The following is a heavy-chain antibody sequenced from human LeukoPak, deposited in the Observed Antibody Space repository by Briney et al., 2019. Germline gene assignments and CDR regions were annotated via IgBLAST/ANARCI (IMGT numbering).Heavy chain of an antibody. CDR2: IYYSGST. Sequence: TSETLSLTCAVSGGSISSGGYSWSWIRQPPGKGLEWIGYIYYSGSTYYNPSLKSRVTISVDTSKNQFSLKLSSVTAADTAVYYCASQEVGALPDAFDIWGQGTMVTVSS. CDR3: ASQEVGALPDAFDI. CDR1: GGSISSGGYS. V-gene: IGHV4-30-4*07. J-gene: IGHJ3*02. D-gene: IGHD1-26*01.